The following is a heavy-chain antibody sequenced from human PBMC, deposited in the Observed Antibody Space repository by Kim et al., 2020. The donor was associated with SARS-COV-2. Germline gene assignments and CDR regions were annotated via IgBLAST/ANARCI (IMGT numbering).Heavy chain of an antibody. CDR2: ISHSGST. CDR1: GESFSGYY. V-gene: IGHV4-34*01. CDR3: ARGCDI. J-gene: IGHJ3*02. Sequence: SETLSLTCAVYGESFSGYYWSWIRQSPGKGLEWIGEISHSGSTNYNPSLKSRVTISVDTSKNQFSLKLSSVTAADTAVYYCARGCDIWGQGTMVTVSS.